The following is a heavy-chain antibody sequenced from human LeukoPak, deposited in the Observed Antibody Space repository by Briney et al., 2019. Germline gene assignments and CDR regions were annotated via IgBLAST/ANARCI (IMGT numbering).Heavy chain of an antibody. D-gene: IGHD5-18*01. CDR2: IGTSTSYI. CDR1: GFTFSSYS. J-gene: IGHJ4*02. Sequence: TGGSLRLSCAASGFTFSSYSMNWVRQTPGKGLEWVSSIGTSTSYIYYADSGKGRFTISRDNAKNSLYLQMNSLRAEDTAVYYCARHLGGYSYGSHFAYWGQGTLVTVSS. CDR3: ARHLGGYSYGSHFAY. V-gene: IGHV3-21*01.